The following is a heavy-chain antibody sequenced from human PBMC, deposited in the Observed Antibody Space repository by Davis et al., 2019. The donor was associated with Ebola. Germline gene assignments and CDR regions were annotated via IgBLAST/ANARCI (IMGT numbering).Heavy chain of an antibody. CDR1: GYSFSSYY. J-gene: IGHJ4*02. D-gene: IGHD6-13*01. V-gene: IGHV5-10-1*01. Sequence: GESLKISCKGSGYSFSSYYITWVRQMPGKGLEWMGRIDPSDSYSNYSPSFQGHVTISIDKSLSTAYLQWSSLKASDTAIYYCARGDFLAAAGYYFDYWGQGTLVTVSS. CDR2: IDPSDSYS. CDR3: ARGDFLAAAGYYFDY.